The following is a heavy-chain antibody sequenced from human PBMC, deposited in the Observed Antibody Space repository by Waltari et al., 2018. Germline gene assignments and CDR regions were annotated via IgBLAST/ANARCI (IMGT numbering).Heavy chain of an antibody. D-gene: IGHD3-22*01. J-gene: IGHJ3*01. V-gene: IGHV3-20*04. CDR2: SNRNGEST. Sequence: EVQLLESGGNVGRPGGSLRLSCEVSGFKFDEFGMSWVRQVPGRGLEWVSGSNRNGESTGEADSVKGRFFISRDNARNSMTLQMNSLRVEDTALYYCVRGYRHDALDLWGQGTMVTVSS. CDR1: GFKFDEFG. CDR3: VRGYRHDALDL.